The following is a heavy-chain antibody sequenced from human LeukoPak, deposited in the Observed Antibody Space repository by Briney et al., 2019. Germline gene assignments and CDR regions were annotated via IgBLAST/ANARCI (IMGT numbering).Heavy chain of an antibody. J-gene: IGHJ4*02. Sequence: GSSVTVSFTFSVYTLTELFMHWVRQAPGKGLEWMAGFDPEYGETMYAQKFQGRVTMTEDTSTDTAYMELSSLKSEDTAVYYCATEGRYGSGTYYMTYWGQGTLLTVSS. CDR2: FDPEYGET. V-gene: IGHV1-24*01. CDR3: ATEGRYGSGTYYMTY. D-gene: IGHD3-10*01. CDR1: VYTLTELF.